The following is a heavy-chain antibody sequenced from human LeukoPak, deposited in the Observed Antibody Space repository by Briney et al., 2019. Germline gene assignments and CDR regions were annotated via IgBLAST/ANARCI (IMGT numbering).Heavy chain of an antibody. CDR3: AQVMATMGLDAFDI. Sequence: SGTLSLTCTVSGGSISSYYWSWIRQPAGKGLEWIGRIYTSGSTNYNPSLKSRVTMSVDTSKNQFSLKLTSVTAADTAVYYCAQVMATMGLDAFDIWGQGTMVTVSS. CDR2: IYTSGST. CDR1: GGSISSYY. V-gene: IGHV4-4*07. D-gene: IGHD5-24*01. J-gene: IGHJ3*02.